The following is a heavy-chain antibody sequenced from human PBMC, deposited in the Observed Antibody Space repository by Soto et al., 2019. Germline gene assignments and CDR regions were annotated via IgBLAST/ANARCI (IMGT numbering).Heavy chain of an antibody. CDR1: GYSFTSYW. CDR2: IDPSDSYT. D-gene: IGHD6-6*01. Sequence: PGESLKISCKGSGYSFTSYWISWVRQMPGKGLEWMGRIDPSDSYTNYSPSFQGHVTISADKSISTAYLQWSSLKASDTAMYYCAREGNLEYSSSSSGYYYYYYGVDVWGQGTTVTVSS. J-gene: IGHJ6*02. V-gene: IGHV5-10-1*01. CDR3: AREGNLEYSSSSSGYYYYYYGVDV.